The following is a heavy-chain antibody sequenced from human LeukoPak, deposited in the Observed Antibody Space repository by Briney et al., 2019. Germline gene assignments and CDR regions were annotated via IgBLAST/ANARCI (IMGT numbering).Heavy chain of an antibody. CDR2: ISHDGTIE. J-gene: IGHJ6*02. CDR3: ARDQRDVAAAGYYYYYGMDV. CDR1: GFTFSIYT. D-gene: IGHD6-13*01. Sequence: GRSLRLSCAASGFTFSIYTMHWVRQAPGKGLEWVAVISHDGTIEYYADSVKGRFTISRDNSKNTLYLQMNSLRAEDTAVYYCARDQRDVAAAGYYYYYGMDVWGQGTTVTVSS. V-gene: IGHV3-30-3*01.